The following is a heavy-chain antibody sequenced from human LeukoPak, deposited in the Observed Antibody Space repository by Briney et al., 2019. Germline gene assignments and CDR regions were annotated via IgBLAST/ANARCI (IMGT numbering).Heavy chain of an antibody. CDR2: ISYDGSNK. D-gene: IGHD6-13*01. V-gene: IGHV3-30*18. CDR1: GFTFSSYG. Sequence: GGSLRLSCAASGFTFSSYGMHWVRQAPGKGLEWVAVISYDGSNKYYADSVKGRFTISRDNSKNTLYLQMNSLRAKDTAVYYCAKPPWGSSSWYYFDYWGQGTLVTVSS. J-gene: IGHJ4*02. CDR3: AKPPWGSSSWYYFDY.